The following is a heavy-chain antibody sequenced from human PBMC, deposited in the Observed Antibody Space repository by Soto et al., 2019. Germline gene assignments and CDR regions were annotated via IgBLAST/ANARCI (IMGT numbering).Heavy chain of an antibody. CDR1: VFTFSVSV. J-gene: IGHJ4*02. Sequence: LRLSCAASVFTFSVSVMHCVRQASWKGLEWVGRIRSKANNYATAYAVSVKGRFTISRDDSRNTAYLQMNSLKTEDTAVYYCARGVYDFWSGHPKGLDYWGQGTVVTVSS. V-gene: IGHV3-73*01. D-gene: IGHD3-3*01. CDR2: IRSKANNYAT. CDR3: ARGVYDFWSGHPKGLDY.